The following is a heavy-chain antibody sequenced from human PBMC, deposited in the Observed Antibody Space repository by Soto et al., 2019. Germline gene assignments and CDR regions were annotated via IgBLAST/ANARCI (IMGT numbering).Heavy chain of an antibody. CDR2: IGTAGDT. J-gene: IGHJ6*02. Sequence: GGSLRLSCAASGFTFSSYDMHWVRQATGKGLEWVSAIGTAGDTYYPGSVKGRFTISRENAKNSLYLQMNSLRAEDTAVYYCARDDGYYGMDVWGQGTTVTVSS. CDR1: GFTFSSYD. V-gene: IGHV3-13*01. CDR3: ARDDGYYGMDV.